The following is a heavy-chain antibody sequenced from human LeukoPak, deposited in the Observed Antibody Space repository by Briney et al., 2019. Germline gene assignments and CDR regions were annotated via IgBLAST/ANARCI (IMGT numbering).Heavy chain of an antibody. D-gene: IGHD3-10*01. CDR2: ITYDGSNK. CDR1: GFTFSSYG. CDR3: AKDYYGSGSYFDY. V-gene: IGHV3-30*18. J-gene: IGHJ4*02. Sequence: AESLRPSCAPSGFTFSSYGMHWVRQAANKVLEWVAVITYDGSNKYYADCVKGRFTISRDNSKHTLYLQMNSLRAEDTAVYYCAKDYYGSGSYFDYWGQGTLVTVSS.